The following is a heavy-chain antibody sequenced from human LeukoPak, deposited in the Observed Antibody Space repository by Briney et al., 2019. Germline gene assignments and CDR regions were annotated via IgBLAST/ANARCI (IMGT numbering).Heavy chain of an antibody. CDR3: ARGLRGANWFDP. CDR2: IKQDGSEK. Sequence: PGGSLRLSCAASGFTLSSYWMAWVRQAPGKGLEWVANIKQDGSEKYYVDSVKGRFTISRDNAENSLYLQMNSLRVEDTALYYCARGLRGANWFDPWGQGTLVTVSS. J-gene: IGHJ5*02. V-gene: IGHV3-7*05. CDR1: GFTLSSYW. D-gene: IGHD3-10*01.